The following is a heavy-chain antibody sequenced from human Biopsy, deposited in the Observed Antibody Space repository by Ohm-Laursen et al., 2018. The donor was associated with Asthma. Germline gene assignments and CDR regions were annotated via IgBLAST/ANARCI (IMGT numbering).Heavy chain of an antibody. D-gene: IGHD5-18*01. J-gene: IGHJ4*02. CDR1: GASITTNPRY. Sequence: TLSLTCTVSGASITTNPRYWSWLRLLPGKGLEWIGCIYYSGETFFNPSLKNPLFMSLDSSKNQLSLKMTSVTVADTAVYFCARNLPGYTYGPFEDWGQGTLVTVSS. V-gene: IGHV4-31*01. CDR3: ARNLPGYTYGPFED. CDR2: IYYSGET.